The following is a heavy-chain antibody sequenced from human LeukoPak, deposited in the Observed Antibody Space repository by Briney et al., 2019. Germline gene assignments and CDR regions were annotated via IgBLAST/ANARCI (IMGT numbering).Heavy chain of an antibody. D-gene: IGHD6-19*01. CDR3: ARGSSSFDP. V-gene: IGHV4-34*01. CDR1: GGSFSGYY. CDR2: INHSGST. J-gene: IGHJ5*02. Sequence: SETLSLTCAVYGGSFSGYYWSWIRQPPGKGLEWIGEINHSGSTNYNPSLKSRVTISVDTSKNQCSLKLSSVTAADTAVYYCARGSSSFDPWGQGTLVTVSS.